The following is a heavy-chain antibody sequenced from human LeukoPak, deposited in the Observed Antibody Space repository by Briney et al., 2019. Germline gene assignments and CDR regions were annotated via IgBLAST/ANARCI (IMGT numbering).Heavy chain of an antibody. CDR1: GGSISSSNYY. J-gene: IGHJ4*02. D-gene: IGHD6-25*01. CDR2: IYYRGST. Sequence: SETLSLTCTVSGGSISSSNYYWGWIRQPPGKGLECIGNIYYRGSTYYNPSLRSRVTISVDTSKNHFSLKMSSVTAADTAVYYCARSSGTGTFSYWGQGTLVTVSS. V-gene: IGHV4-39*02. CDR3: ARSSGTGTFSY.